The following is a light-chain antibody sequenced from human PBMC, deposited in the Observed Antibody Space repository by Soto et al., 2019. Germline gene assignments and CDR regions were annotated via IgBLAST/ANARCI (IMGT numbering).Light chain of an antibody. V-gene: IGKV1-17*02. J-gene: IGKJ1*01. CDR3: LQFNSYPRT. CDR2: DAT. CDR1: QNLRTY. Sequence: DVHLTQTPSSLSASVGDRVTITCRATQNLRTYVNWYLHTPGKAPKLLIFDATTLQSGVPSRFSGRGSGTEFTLTISNLQPEDVATYCCLQFNSYPRTFGQGTKVDIK.